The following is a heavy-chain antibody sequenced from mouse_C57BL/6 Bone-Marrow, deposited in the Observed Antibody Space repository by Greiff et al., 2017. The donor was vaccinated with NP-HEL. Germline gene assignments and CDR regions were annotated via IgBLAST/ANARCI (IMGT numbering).Heavy chain of an antibody. J-gene: IGHJ3*01. D-gene: IGHD2-4*01. CDR2: IYPGSGNT. CDR1: GYTFTDYY. V-gene: IGHV1-76*01. CDR3: ARGRGLRRPFAY. Sequence: QVQLKESGAELVRPGASVKLSCKASGYTFTDYYINWVKQRPGQGLEWIARIYPGSGNTYYNEKFKGKATLTADKSSSTAYMQLSSLTSEDSAVYFCARGRGLRRPFAYWGQGTLVTVSA.